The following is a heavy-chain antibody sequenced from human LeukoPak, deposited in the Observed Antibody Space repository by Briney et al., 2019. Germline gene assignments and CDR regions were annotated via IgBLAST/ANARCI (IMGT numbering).Heavy chain of an antibody. CDR2: ISSSGSTI. J-gene: IGHJ4*02. CDR3: ARVRSRWTLRLGEFPLDYLDN. V-gene: IGHV3-48*03. Sequence: GGSLRLSCAASGFSFSSYEMNWVRQAPGKGLEWVSYISSSGSTIYYADSVKGRFTISRDNAKNSLYLQMNSLRAEDTAFYYCARVRSRWTLRLGEFPLDYLDNWGQGTLVTVSS. D-gene: IGHD3-16*01. CDR1: GFSFSSYE.